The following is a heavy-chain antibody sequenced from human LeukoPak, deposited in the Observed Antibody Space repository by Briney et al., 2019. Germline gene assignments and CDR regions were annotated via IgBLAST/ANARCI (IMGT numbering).Heavy chain of an antibody. CDR2: INHSGST. CDR1: GGSFSGYY. Sequence: SETLSLTCAVYGGSFSGYYWSWIGQPPGKGMEWIGEINHSGSTNYNPSLRSRVTISVDTSKNQFSLKLSSVTAADTAVYYCARGHGDYFDYWGQGTLVTVSS. CDR3: ARGHGDYFDY. D-gene: IGHD4-17*01. J-gene: IGHJ4*02. V-gene: IGHV4-34*01.